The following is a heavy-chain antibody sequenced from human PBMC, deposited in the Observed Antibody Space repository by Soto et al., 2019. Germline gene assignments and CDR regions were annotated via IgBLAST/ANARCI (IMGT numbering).Heavy chain of an antibody. CDR3: AARDYGDYRIDY. Sequence: SVKVSCKASGFTFTSSAVQWVRQARGQRLEWIGWIVVGSGNTNYAQKFQERVTITRDMSTSTAYMELSSLRSEDTAVYYCAARDYGDYRIDYWGQGTLVTVSS. CDR2: IVVGSGNT. V-gene: IGHV1-58*01. D-gene: IGHD4-17*01. J-gene: IGHJ4*02. CDR1: GFTFTSSA.